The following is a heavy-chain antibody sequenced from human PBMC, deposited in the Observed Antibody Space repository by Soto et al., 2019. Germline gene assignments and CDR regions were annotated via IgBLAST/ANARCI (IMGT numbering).Heavy chain of an antibody. CDR3: AKVMGSTSSTANFDY. CDR2: ISYSGGST. CDR1: GFTFSVFA. V-gene: IGHV3-23*01. J-gene: IGHJ4*02. D-gene: IGHD3-10*01. Sequence: GSLRLSCAASGFTFSVFAMNWVRQAPGKGLEWVASISYSGGSTNYADSVRGRFTISRDNSKNTLSLQMTSLRAEDTAVYYCAKVMGSTSSTANFDYWGRGTLVTVSS.